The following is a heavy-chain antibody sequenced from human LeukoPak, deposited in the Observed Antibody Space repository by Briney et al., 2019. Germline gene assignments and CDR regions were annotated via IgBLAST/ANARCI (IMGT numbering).Heavy chain of an antibody. CDR1: GDSVSSNSAA. Sequence: SQTLSLTCAISGDSVSSNSAAWNWITQSPSRGLEWLGRTYYRSKWCNDYAVSVKSRISINPDTSKNQFSLQLNSVTPEDTAVYYCTRSQGSGPQDYWGQGTLATVSS. CDR2: TYYRSKWCN. D-gene: IGHD6-19*01. V-gene: IGHV6-1*01. J-gene: IGHJ4*02. CDR3: TRSQGSGPQDY.